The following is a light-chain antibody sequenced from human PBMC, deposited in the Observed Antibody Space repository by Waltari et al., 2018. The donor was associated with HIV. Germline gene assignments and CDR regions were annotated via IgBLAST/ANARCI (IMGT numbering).Light chain of an antibody. CDR3: QSYDNSLTSYV. V-gene: IGLV1-40*03. J-gene: IGLJ1*01. CDR1: SSNIGAGFD. CDR2: ATP. Sequence: QSVLTQPPSVSGAPGQRVTISCSGNSSNIGAGFDVPWYQHLPGTAPKLLIYATPNRPSGVPDRFSGSKSGASASLAITGLQAEDEADYYCQSYDNSLTSYVFATGTRVTVL.